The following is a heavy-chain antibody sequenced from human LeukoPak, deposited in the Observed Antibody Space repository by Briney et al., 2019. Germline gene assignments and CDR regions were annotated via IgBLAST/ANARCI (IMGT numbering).Heavy chain of an antibody. V-gene: IGHV3-9*01. J-gene: IGHJ4*02. D-gene: IGHD3-22*01. CDR1: GFTFDDYA. CDR2: ISWNSGSI. Sequence: GRSQRLSCAASGFTFDDYAMHWVRQAPGKGLEWVSGISWNSGSIGYADSVKGRFTISRDNAKNSLYLQMNSLRAEDTALYYCAKNYYYDSSGYYWAPGDYWGQGTLVTVSS. CDR3: AKNYYYDSSGYYWAPGDY.